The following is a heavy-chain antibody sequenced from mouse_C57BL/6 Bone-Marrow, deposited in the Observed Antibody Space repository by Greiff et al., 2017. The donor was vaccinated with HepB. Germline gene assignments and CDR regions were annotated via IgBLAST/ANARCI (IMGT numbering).Heavy chain of an antibody. J-gene: IGHJ2*01. V-gene: IGHV1-69*01. CDR1: GYTFTSYW. Sequence: QVQLKQPGAELVMPGASVKLSCKASGYTFTSYWMHWVKQRPGQGLEWIGEIDPSDSYTNYNQKFKGKSTLTVDKSSSTASMQLSSLTSEDSAVYYCARGPFIYYDYDGGDYWGQGTTLTVSS. D-gene: IGHD2-4*01. CDR2: IDPSDSYT. CDR3: ARGPFIYYDYDGGDY.